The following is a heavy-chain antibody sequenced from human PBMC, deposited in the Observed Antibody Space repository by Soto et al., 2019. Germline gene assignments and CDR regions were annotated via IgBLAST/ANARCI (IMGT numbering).Heavy chain of an antibody. D-gene: IGHD1-26*01. J-gene: IGHJ6*02. CDR1: GFTFSSYG. Sequence: GGSLRLSCAASGFTFSSYGMHWVRQAPGKGLEWVAVIWYDGSNKYYADSVKGRFTISRDNSKNTPYLQMNSLRAEDTAVYYCARVRGAPRYGMDVWGQGTTVTVSS. CDR2: IWYDGSNK. V-gene: IGHV3-33*01. CDR3: ARVRGAPRYGMDV.